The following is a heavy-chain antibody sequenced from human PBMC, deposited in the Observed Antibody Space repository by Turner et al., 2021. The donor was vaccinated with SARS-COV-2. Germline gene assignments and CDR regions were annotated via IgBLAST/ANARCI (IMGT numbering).Heavy chain of an antibody. J-gene: IGHJ4*02. D-gene: IGHD4-4*01. CDR2: IKHSGST. V-gene: IGHV4-34*01. CDR3: ARGATLQYSFDY. CDR1: GGSFSGYY. Sequence: QVQLQQWGAGLLKPSETLSLTCAVYGGSFSGYYWSWIRQPPGKGLEWIGEIKHSGSTNYNPSLKSRVTISVDTSKNQFSLNLSSVTAADTAVYYCARGATLQYSFDYWGQGTLVTVSS.